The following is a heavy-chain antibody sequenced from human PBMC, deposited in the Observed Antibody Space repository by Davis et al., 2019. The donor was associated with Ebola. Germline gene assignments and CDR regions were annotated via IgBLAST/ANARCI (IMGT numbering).Heavy chain of an antibody. CDR1: GGSISSHY. CDR3: AREGYYYDSSGYSRGAFDI. V-gene: IGHV4-59*11. D-gene: IGHD3-22*01. J-gene: IGHJ3*02. Sequence: SETLSLTCTVSGGSISSHYWTWIRQPPGKGLEWIGYIYYSGSTNYNPSLKSRVTISVDTSKNQFSLKLSSVTAADTAVYYCAREGYYYDSSGYSRGAFDIWGQGTMVTVSS. CDR2: IYYSGST.